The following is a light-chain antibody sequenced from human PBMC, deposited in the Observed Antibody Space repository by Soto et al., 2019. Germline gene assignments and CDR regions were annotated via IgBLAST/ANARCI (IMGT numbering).Light chain of an antibody. Sequence: QAVVTQSPSASASLGASVKLTCTLSSGHSSYAIAWHQQQPEKGPRYLMKVNTDGSHNKGDGIPDRFSGSSSGAERYRTISSLQSEDEADYYCQTWGAGFSVVFGGGTKLTVL. CDR1: SGHSSYA. CDR3: QTWGAGFSVV. V-gene: IGLV4-69*01. J-gene: IGLJ2*01. CDR2: VNTDGSH.